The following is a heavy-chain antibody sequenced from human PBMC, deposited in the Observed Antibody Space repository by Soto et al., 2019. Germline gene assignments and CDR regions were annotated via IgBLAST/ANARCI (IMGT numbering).Heavy chain of an antibody. J-gene: IGHJ4*02. V-gene: IGHV2-5*02. D-gene: IGHD3-3*01. CDR1: GFSLTTSGVG. CDR3: AHRVLRKAFGLVTTTAISFDF. CDR2: IYWDDDK. Sequence: QITLNESGPTVVRPTETLTLTCRFSGFSLTTSGVGVGWIRQSPGKAPEWLALIYWDDDKRYSASLKRRLTFTTDTSKNEVVLTVSDLDPTATATYYCAHRVLRKAFGLVTTTAISFDFWGQGTPVAVSS.